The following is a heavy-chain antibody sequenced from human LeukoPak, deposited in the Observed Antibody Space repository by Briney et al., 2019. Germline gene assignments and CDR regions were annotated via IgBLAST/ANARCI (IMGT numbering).Heavy chain of an antibody. CDR2: IYYSGST. Sequence: SETLSLTCTVSGGSISSYYWSWIRQPPGKGLEWIGYIYYSGSTYSNPSLKSRVTISVDTSKNQISLKLSSVTAADTAVYYCARHAGNWGLTPPNFDYWGQGTLVTVSS. D-gene: IGHD7-27*01. J-gene: IGHJ4*02. V-gene: IGHV4-59*08. CDR1: GGSISSYY. CDR3: ARHAGNWGLTPPNFDY.